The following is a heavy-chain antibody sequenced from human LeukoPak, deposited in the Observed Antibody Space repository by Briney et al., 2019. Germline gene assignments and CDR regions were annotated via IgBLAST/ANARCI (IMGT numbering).Heavy chain of an antibody. J-gene: IGHJ5*02. CDR2: INPSGGST. Sequence: ASVKVSCKASGYTFTSYYMHWVRQAPGQGLEWMGIINPSGGSTSYAQKFQGRVTMTRDMSTSTAYMELSSLRSEDTAVYYCARPPRIAAGNRWFDPWGQGTLVTVSS. CDR1: GYTFTSYY. D-gene: IGHD6-13*01. CDR3: ARPPRIAAGNRWFDP. V-gene: IGHV1-46*01.